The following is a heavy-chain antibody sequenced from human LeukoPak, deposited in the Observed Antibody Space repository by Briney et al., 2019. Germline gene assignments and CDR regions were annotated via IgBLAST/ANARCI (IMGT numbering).Heavy chain of an antibody. J-gene: IGHJ4*02. CDR2: IYSGGST. D-gene: IGHD6-19*01. V-gene: IGHV3-53*01. CDR1: GFTVSSNY. CDR3: ARVGSSGWRPFDY. Sequence: GGSLRLSCAASGFTVSSNYMSWVRQAPGKGLEWVSVIYSGGSTYYADSVKGRFTISRDNSKNTLYLQMNSLRAEDTAVYYCARVGSSGWRPFDYWSQGTLVTVSS.